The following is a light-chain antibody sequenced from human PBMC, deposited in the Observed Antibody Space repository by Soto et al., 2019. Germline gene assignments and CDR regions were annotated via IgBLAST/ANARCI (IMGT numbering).Light chain of an antibody. V-gene: IGKV1-5*03. J-gene: IGKJ1*01. CDR2: KAS. CDR1: QSISTY. Sequence: DIQMTQSPSTLSASVGDRVAITCRASQSISTYLAWYQQKPGKAPKLLIYKASSLESGVPSRFSGSGSGADFTLTISSLQPEDFATYYCQQSYSTPRTFGQGTKVDIK. CDR3: QQSYSTPRT.